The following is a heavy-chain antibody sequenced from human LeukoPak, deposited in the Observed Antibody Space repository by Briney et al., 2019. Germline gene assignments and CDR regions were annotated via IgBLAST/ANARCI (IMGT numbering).Heavy chain of an antibody. CDR2: ISSSSSYI. V-gene: IGHV3-21*01. J-gene: IGHJ4*02. D-gene: IGHD3-22*01. Sequence: GGSLRLSCAASGFTFSSYSMNWVRQAPGKGLEWVSSISSSSSYIYYADSVKGRFTISRDNAKNSLYLQMNSLRAEDTAVYYCAGGAHYDSSGYYFDYWGQGTLVALSS. CDR3: AGGAHYDSSGYYFDY. CDR1: GFTFSSYS.